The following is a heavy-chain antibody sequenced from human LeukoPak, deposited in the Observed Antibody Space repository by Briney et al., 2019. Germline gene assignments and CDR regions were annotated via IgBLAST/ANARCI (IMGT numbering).Heavy chain of an antibody. J-gene: IGHJ5*02. V-gene: IGHV4-4*07. CDR3: ARGYGSGSYSA. CDR2: VSTSLTT. Sequence: PSETLSLTCTVSGVSTSSGYWSWIRQPAGKGLEWLGRVSTSLTTYYNPPLKSRVTMSLDTSENQFFLKLSSVTAAYTAIYYCARGYGSGSYSAWGQGTLVTVSS. CDR1: GVSTSSGY. D-gene: IGHD3-10*01.